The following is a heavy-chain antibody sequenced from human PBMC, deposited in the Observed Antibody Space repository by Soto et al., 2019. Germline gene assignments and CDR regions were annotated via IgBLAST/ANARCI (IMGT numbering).Heavy chain of an antibody. D-gene: IGHD5-18*01. V-gene: IGHV1-69*01. J-gene: IGHJ6*02. Sequence: QVQLVQSGAEVKKPGSSVKVSCKASGGTFSSYAISWVRQAPGQGLEWMGGIIPIFGTANYAQKFQGRVTSTADESTSTAYMELSRLRSEGTAVYYCAATRINVDTAMSPVTVYYYYGIAVWGRGTTVTVSS. CDR3: AATRINVDTAMSPVTVYYYYGIAV. CDR2: IIPIFGTA. CDR1: GGTFSSYA.